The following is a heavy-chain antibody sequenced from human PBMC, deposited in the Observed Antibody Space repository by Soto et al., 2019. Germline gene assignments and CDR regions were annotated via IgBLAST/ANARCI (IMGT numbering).Heavy chain of an antibody. V-gene: IGHV3-23*01. Sequence: DVQLLESGGGLVQPGGSLRLSCAASGFIFSDYAMTWVRQAPGKGLEWVSGIGGGGSDTYYVDSVKGRFTISRDNSKNTLYLQMNSLRAEDTALYYCAKDAVRFNGQWDWFDSWGQGTLVTVSS. J-gene: IGHJ5*01. D-gene: IGHD6-19*01. CDR3: AKDAVRFNGQWDWFDS. CDR2: IGGGGSDT. CDR1: GFIFSDYA.